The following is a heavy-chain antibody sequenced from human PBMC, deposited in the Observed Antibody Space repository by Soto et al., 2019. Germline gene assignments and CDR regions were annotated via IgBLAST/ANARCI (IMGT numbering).Heavy chain of an antibody. J-gene: IGHJ6*02. CDR1: GFTLSSYD. Sequence: EVQLVESGGGLVQPGGSLRLSCAASGFTLSSYDIHWVRQATGEGLAWVSGIGSGGDTHYADSVKGRFIISREDGKNSLYLQMNKLRGGDTAVYYCTRKTPPTEMEGWGQGATVTVSS. CDR3: TRKTPPTEMEG. CDR2: IGSGGDT. V-gene: IGHV3-13*01. D-gene: IGHD2-15*01.